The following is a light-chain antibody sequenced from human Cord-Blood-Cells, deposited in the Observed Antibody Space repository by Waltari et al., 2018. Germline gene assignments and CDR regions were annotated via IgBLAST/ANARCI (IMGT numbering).Light chain of an antibody. CDR2: DVS. V-gene: IGLV2-14*03. J-gene: IGLJ3*02. CDR1: SSDVGGYNY. CDR3: SSYTSSSTLV. Sequence: QSALTQPASVSGSPGQPITISCTATSSDVGGYNYVSWYQQHPGNAPKLMIYDVSNRPSGVSNRFSGSKSGNTASLTISGLQAEDEADYYCSSYTSSSTLVFGGGTKLTVL.